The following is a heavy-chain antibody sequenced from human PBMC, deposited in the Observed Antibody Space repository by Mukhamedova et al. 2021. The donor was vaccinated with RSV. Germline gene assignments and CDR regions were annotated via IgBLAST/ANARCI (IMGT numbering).Heavy chain of an antibody. CDR2: IYYDGST. D-gene: IGHD2-21*02. J-gene: IGHJ4*02. CDR3: ARRGTSDWYYY. V-gene: IGHV4-39*01. Sequence: GKGLEWIASIYYDGSTNYNPSLKSRVTISVDTSKNQFSLKLSSVNVADTAVYYCARRGTSDWYYYWCRGTLVTVSS.